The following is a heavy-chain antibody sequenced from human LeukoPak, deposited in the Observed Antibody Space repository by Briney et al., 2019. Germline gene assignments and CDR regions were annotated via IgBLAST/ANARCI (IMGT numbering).Heavy chain of an antibody. CDR3: AKAESMVYAMEYYFDY. CDR1: GFTFSSYG. CDR2: ISYDGSNK. Sequence: GGSLRLSCAASGFTFSSYGMHWVRQAPGKGLEWVAVISYDGSNKYYADSVKGRFTISRDNSKNTLYLQMNSLRAEDTAVYYCAKAESMVYAMEYYFDYWGQGTLVTVSS. D-gene: IGHD2-8*01. J-gene: IGHJ4*02. V-gene: IGHV3-30*18.